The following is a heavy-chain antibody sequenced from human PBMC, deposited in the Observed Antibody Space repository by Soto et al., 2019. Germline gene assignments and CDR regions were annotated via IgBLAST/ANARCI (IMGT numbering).Heavy chain of an antibody. CDR3: AREQYNWKL. CDR1: GVSITNYY. V-gene: IGHV4-59*13. Sequence: LSLTCSVSGVSITNYYWTWIRHSPGKGLEWIGYVYHTGNTYYNPSLRSRVTISLDTSKNQVSLRLMSVTAADTAVYYCAREQYNWKLWGQGTLVTVSS. D-gene: IGHD1-20*01. CDR2: VYHTGNT. J-gene: IGHJ4*02.